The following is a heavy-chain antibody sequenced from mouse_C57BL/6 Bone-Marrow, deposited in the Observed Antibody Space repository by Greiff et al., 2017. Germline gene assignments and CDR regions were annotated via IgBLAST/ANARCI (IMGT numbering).Heavy chain of an antibody. D-gene: IGHD1-1*01. CDR1: GYPFTSSN. Sequence: ESGAELVRPGASVKMSCKASGYPFTSSNMHWVKQTPRQGLEWIGAIYPGIGDTSYNQKFKGKATLTVDQSSSTAYMQLSSLTSEDSAGYFCARWGTTVVVSYWYCDVWGTGTTVTVSS. CDR2: IYPGIGDT. CDR3: ARWGTTVVVSYWYCDV. V-gene: IGHV1-12*01. J-gene: IGHJ1*03.